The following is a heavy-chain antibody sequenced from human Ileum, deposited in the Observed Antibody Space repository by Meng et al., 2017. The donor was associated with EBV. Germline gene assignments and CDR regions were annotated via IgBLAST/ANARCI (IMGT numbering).Heavy chain of an antibody. J-gene: IGHJ4*02. CDR3: ARIPYGDIYSAYFDY. V-gene: IGHV4-4*02. D-gene: IGHD2-21*02. CDR1: GGSVNGHPW. Sequence: QVQLQVSGPGLVKPSGTVALPCTVSGGSVNGHPWWSWARQPPGEGLEWIGQIYHSGATNYNPSLKSRVTISVDTSENQFSLELNSVTAADTAVYYCARIPYGDIYSAYFDYWSPGTLVTVSS. CDR2: IYHSGAT.